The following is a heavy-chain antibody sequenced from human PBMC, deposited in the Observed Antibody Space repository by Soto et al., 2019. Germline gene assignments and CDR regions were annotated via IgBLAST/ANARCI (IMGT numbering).Heavy chain of an antibody. V-gene: IGHV3-30*18. J-gene: IGHJ4*02. CDR3: AKEKGYYDSSGFRPQDY. CDR2: ISYDGSNK. Sequence: GLSLRLSRAASGFTFSSYCVHWVRQDQGKGLEWVAVISYDGSNKYYADSVKGRFTISRDNSKNTLYLQMNSLRAEDTAVYYCAKEKGYYDSSGFRPQDYWGQGTLVTVSS. D-gene: IGHD3-22*01. CDR1: GFTFSSYC.